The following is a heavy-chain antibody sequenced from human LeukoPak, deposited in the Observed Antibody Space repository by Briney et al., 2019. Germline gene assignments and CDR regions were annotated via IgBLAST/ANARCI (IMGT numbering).Heavy chain of an antibody. CDR1: GATVSSNG. D-gene: IGHD3-10*01. Sequence: SETLSLTFSVSGATVSSNGSSCVRQPPGKGLEWIGYIYYSGSTNYNPSLKSQVTISVDTSKIQSSLKLSSVTAADTAVYYRSRGIRHDVFDIWGQGTIVIV. CDR3: SRGIRHDVFDI. J-gene: IGHJ3*02. V-gene: IGHV4-59*08. CDR2: IYYSGST.